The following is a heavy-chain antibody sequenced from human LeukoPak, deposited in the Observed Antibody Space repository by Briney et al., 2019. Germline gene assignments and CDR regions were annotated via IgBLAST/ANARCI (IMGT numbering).Heavy chain of an antibody. Sequence: PGGSLRLSCAASGFTFSSSAMSWVRQAPGKGLEWVSGISGSGGTTHYADSVKGRFTISRDNSKNSLYLQMNSLRAEDTAIYYCAKSKPYYYGSGSYYKNPFDYWGQGTLVTVSS. CDR3: AKSKPYYYGSGSYYKNPFDY. CDR2: ISGSGGTT. J-gene: IGHJ4*02. D-gene: IGHD3-10*01. CDR1: GFTFSSSA. V-gene: IGHV3-23*01.